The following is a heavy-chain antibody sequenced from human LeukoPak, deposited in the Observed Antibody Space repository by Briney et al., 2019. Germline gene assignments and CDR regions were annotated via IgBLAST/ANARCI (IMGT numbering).Heavy chain of an antibody. CDR2: INHSGSA. Sequence: PSETLSLTCAVSGGSFSGYYWTWIRQPPGKGLEWIGEINHSGSANYNPSLKSRVTISLDTPKKQFSLKLSSVTAADTAVYYCARGQGTVTTHWGQGTLVTVSS. V-gene: IGHV4-34*01. CDR1: GGSFSGYY. D-gene: IGHD4-17*01. J-gene: IGHJ4*02. CDR3: ARGQGTVTTH.